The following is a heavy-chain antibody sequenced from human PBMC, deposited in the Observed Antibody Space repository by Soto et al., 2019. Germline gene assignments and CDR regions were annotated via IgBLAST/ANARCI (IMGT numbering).Heavy chain of an antibody. CDR1: GYTFTSYA. CDR2: INAGNGNT. Sequence: QVQLVQSGAEVKKPGASVKVSCKSSGYTFTSYAVHWVRQAPGQRLEWMAWINAGNGNTKYSQKYRGSVTITRETFASTAYLELSSLRSEDKAVYFCARDFALEVSNGYSDYYYYGMDVWGQGTTVTVSS. CDR3: ARDFALEVSNGYSDYYYYGMDV. V-gene: IGHV1-3*01. D-gene: IGHD3-22*01. J-gene: IGHJ6*02.